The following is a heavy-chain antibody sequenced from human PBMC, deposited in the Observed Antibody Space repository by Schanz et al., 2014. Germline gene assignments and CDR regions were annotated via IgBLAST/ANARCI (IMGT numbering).Heavy chain of an antibody. CDR2: ISGSGGST. J-gene: IGHJ4*02. Sequence: EVQLLESGGGLGQPGGSLRLSCAASGFTFSSYAMSWVRQAPGKGLEWVSAISGSGGSTYYADSVKGRFTISRDNSKNTLYLQMNRRSAEDTAVYYCARTVRFLEWLWFDYWGQGTLVTVSS. CDR1: GFTFSSYA. CDR3: ARTVRFLEWLWFDY. D-gene: IGHD3-3*01. V-gene: IGHV3-23*01.